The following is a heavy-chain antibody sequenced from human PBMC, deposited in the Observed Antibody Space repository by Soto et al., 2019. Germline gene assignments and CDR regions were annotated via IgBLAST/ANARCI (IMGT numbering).Heavy chain of an antibody. CDR1: GFTFSSYG. Sequence: QVQLVESGGGVVQRGRSLRLSCAASGFTFSSYGMHWVRQAPGKGLEWVAVIWYDGSNKYYADSVKGRFTISRDNSKNTLYLQMNSLRAEDTAVYYCARGYCSSTSCYGIGDYWGQGTLVTVSS. J-gene: IGHJ4*02. D-gene: IGHD2-2*01. V-gene: IGHV3-33*01. CDR3: ARGYCSSTSCYGIGDY. CDR2: IWYDGSNK.